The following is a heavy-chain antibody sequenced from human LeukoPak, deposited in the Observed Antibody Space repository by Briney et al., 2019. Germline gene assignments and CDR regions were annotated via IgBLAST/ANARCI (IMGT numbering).Heavy chain of an antibody. CDR1: GFTFSNHA. CDR3: ARRVGGTPDY. Sequence: PGGTLRLSCAASGFTFSNHAMTSVRRAPGKGLERVSAICGDGRGTAYADFVKGRFTISRDNSKNTLYLEMNSLRAEDTARYYCARRVGGTPDYWGPGTLVTVSS. D-gene: IGHD1-26*01. CDR2: ICGDGRGT. J-gene: IGHJ4*02. V-gene: IGHV3-23*01.